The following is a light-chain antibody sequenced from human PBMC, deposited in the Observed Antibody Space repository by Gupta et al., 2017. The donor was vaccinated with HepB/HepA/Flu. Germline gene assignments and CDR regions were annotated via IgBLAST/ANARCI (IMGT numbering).Light chain of an antibody. V-gene: IGKV3-20*01. CDR1: QSFSSNY. CDR3: QQYSTSPFT. J-gene: IGKJ2*01. CDR2: GAS. Sequence: EIVLTQSSGTLSLSPGERAALSCRASQSFSSNYLAWYQQKPGQAPRLLIYGASSRATGIPDRFSGSGSGTDFTLTISRLEPEDFAVYYCQQYSTSPFTFGQGTKLEIK.